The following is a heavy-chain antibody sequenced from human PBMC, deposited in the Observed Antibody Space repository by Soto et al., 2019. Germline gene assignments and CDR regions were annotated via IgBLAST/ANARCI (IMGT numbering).Heavy chain of an antibody. Sequence: SETLSLTCAVYGGSFSGYYWSWIRQPPGKGLEWIGEINHSGSANYNPSLKSRVTISVDTSKNQFSLKLSSVTAADTAVYYCARVVITIFGVVRKYNWFDPWVQGTLVTVSS. J-gene: IGHJ5*02. V-gene: IGHV4-34*01. D-gene: IGHD3-3*01. CDR3: ARVVITIFGVVRKYNWFDP. CDR1: GGSFSGYY. CDR2: INHSGSA.